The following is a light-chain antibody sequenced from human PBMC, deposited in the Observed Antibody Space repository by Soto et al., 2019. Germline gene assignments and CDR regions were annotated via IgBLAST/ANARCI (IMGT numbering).Light chain of an antibody. CDR1: QSVSNW. CDR3: QQYDTYSRT. J-gene: IGKJ1*01. Sequence: DIQMTQSPSALYASVGDRVTITCRASQSVSNWLAWYRQKPGEAPKLLIYEGSTLERGVPSRFSGSVSRTEFTLTISSLQPDGLATFYCQQYDTYSRTFGQGTKVEVK. V-gene: IGKV1-5*03. CDR2: EGS.